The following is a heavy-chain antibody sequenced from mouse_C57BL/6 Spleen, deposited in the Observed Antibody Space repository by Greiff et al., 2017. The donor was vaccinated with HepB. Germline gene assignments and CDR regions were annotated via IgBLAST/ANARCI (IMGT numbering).Heavy chain of an antibody. V-gene: IGHV1-18*01. D-gene: IGHD4-1*01. Sequence: VQLQHSGPELVKPGASVTIPCKASGYTFTDYNMNWVKQSNGKSLVWIGDINPNNGGTIYNQKSKVKATLTVEKSSRTAYMELRSLTSEETAVWYCARRELGRWFAYWGRGTLVTVSA. J-gene: IGHJ3*01. CDR3: ARRELGRWFAY. CDR1: GYTFTDYN. CDR2: INPNNGGT.